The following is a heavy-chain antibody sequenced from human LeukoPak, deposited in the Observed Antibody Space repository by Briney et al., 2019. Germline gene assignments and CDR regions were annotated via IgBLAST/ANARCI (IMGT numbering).Heavy chain of an antibody. CDR3: AATYYDSSGYFI. Sequence: SETLSLTCAVYGGPFPGYYWSWIRQPPGKGLEWIGEIDVNGNTKSNPSLKSRVTISVDTSKNQFPLKLSSVTAADTAVYYCAATYYDSSGYFIWGQGTLVTVSS. J-gene: IGHJ4*02. CDR1: GGPFPGYY. V-gene: IGHV4-34*01. D-gene: IGHD3-22*01. CDR2: IDVNGNT.